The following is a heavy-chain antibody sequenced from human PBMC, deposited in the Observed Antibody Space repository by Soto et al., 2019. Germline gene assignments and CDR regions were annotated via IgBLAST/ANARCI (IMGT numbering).Heavy chain of an antibody. D-gene: IGHD3-9*01. CDR1: GGTFSSYA. CDR3: ARLYYDILTGYYSSYYFDY. CDR2: IIPIFGTA. V-gene: IGHV1-69*01. Sequence: QVQLVQSGAEVKKPGSLVKVSCKASGGTFSSYAISWVRQAPGQGLEWMGGIIPIFGTANYAQKFQGRVTITADESTSTAYMELSSLRSEDTAVYYCARLYYDILTGYYSSYYFDYWGQGTLVTVSS. J-gene: IGHJ4*02.